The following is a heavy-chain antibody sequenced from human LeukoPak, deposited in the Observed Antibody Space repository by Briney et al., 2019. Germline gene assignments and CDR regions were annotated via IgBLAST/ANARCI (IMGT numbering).Heavy chain of an antibody. J-gene: IGHJ4*02. CDR2: IYHSGST. CDR3: ARGWGSSWYYFDY. Sequence: SETLSLTCTVSGYSISSAYYWGWIRQPPGRGLEWIGSIYHSGSTYYNPSLKSRVTISVDTSKNQFSLKLSSVTAADTAVYYCARGWGSSWYYFDYWGQGTLVTVSS. CDR1: GYSISSAYY. D-gene: IGHD6-13*01. V-gene: IGHV4-38-2*02.